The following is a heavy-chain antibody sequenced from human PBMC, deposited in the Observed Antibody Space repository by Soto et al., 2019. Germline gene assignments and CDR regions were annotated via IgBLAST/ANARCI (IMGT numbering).Heavy chain of an antibody. CDR1: GYTFTSYY. D-gene: IGHD3-22*01. CDR3: ATGFDSSGYYIRKFDD. J-gene: IGHJ4*02. CDR2: INPSGGST. V-gene: IGHV1-46*01. Sequence: GASVKVSCKASGYTFTSYYMHWVRQAPGQGLEWMGIINPSGGSTSYAQKFQGRVTMTRDTSTSTVYMELSSLRSEDTAVYYCATGFDSSGYYIRKFDDWGQGTLVTVSS.